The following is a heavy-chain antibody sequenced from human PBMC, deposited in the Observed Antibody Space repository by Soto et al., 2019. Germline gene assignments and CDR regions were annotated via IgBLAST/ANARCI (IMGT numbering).Heavy chain of an antibody. J-gene: IGHJ4*02. V-gene: IGHV1-2*04. CDR1: GYTFTGYY. D-gene: IGHD6-13*01. CDR2: INPNSGGT. CDR3: ARGPPRGAAAGTLLDY. Sequence: QVQLVQSGAEVKKPGASVKVSCKASGYTFTGYYMHWVRQAPGQGLEWMGWINPNSGGTNYAQKFQGWVTMTRDTSFSTAYMELSRLRSDDTAVYYCARGPPRGAAAGTLLDYWGQGTLVTVSS.